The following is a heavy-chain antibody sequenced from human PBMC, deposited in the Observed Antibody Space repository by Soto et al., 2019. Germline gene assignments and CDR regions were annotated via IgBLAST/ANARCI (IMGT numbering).Heavy chain of an antibody. CDR2: IYWDDDK. J-gene: IGHJ4*02. D-gene: IGHD4-4*01. V-gene: IGHV2-5*02. CDR3: AHRRDYSNNVWGFDY. CDR1: GFSPSTSGVG. Sequence: SGPTLVNPTQTLTLTCTFSGFSPSTSGVGVGWIRQPPGKALEWLALIYWDDDKRYSPSLKSRLIITKDTFKNQVVLTMTNMDPVDTATYYCAHRRDYSNNVWGFDYWGQGTLVTVSS.